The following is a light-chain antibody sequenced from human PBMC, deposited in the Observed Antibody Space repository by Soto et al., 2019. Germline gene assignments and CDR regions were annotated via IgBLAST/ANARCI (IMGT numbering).Light chain of an antibody. CDR3: QSYDTGLSGFYV. CDR2: GNN. V-gene: IGLV1-40*01. Sequence: QYVLTQPPSVSGAPGQRVTISCTGSSSNIGAGYDVHWYQQLPGTAPKLLIYGNNNRPSGVPDRFSGSKSGTSASLAITGHQAEDEADYYCQSYDTGLSGFYVFGTGTKVTVL. J-gene: IGLJ1*01. CDR1: SSNIGAGYD.